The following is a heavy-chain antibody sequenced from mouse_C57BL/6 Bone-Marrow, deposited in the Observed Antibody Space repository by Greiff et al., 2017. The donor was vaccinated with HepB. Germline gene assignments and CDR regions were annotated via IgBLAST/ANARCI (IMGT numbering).Heavy chain of an antibody. J-gene: IGHJ3*01. V-gene: IGHV1-54*01. CDR2: INPGSGGT. CDR3: ARRLWLRREAWFAY. D-gene: IGHD2-2*01. Sequence: VQLQQSGAELVRPGTSVKVSCKASGYAFTNYLIEWVKQRPGQGLEWIGVINPGSGGTNYNEKFKGKATQTADQSSSTAYMQLSSLTSEDSAVYFCARRLWLRREAWFAYWGQGTLVTVSA. CDR1: GYAFTNYL.